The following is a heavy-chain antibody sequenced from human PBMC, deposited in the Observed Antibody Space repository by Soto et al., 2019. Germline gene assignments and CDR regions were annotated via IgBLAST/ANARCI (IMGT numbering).Heavy chain of an antibody. CDR3: ARYSSGGSCYEGRSSLFDY. V-gene: IGHV4-30-4*01. J-gene: IGHJ4*02. Sequence: SETLSLTCTVSGGSISSGDYYWSWIRQPPGKGLEWIGYIYYSGSTYYNPSLKSRVTISVDTSKNQFSLKLSSVTAADTAVYYCARYSSGGSCYEGRSSLFDYWGQGTLVTVSS. CDR2: IYYSGST. D-gene: IGHD2-15*01. CDR1: GGSISSGDYY.